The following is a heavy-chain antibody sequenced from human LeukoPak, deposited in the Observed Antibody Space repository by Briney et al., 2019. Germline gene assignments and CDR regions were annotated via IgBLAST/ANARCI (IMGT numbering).Heavy chain of an antibody. V-gene: IGHV3-23*01. CDR2: ISGSGGST. CDR3: ARGRYPYYFDL. Sequence: GGSLRLSCAASGFTFSSYAMSWVRQAPGKGLEWVSAISGSGGSTYYADSVKGRFTISRDNAKNSLYLQMNSLRAEDTAVYYCARGRYPYYFDLWGQGTLVTVSS. CDR1: GFTFSSYA. J-gene: IGHJ4*02. D-gene: IGHD1-26*01.